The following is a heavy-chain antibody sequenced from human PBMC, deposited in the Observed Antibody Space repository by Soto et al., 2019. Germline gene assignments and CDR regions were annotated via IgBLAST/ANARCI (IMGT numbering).Heavy chain of an antibody. Sequence: ASGKVSCKASGYTFTSYGISCVRQAPGQVLEWMGWISAYNGNTNYAQKLQGRVTMTTDTSTSTAYMELRSLRSDDTAVYYCARVGYSYGSLDYWGQGTLVTVSS. V-gene: IGHV1-18*04. J-gene: IGHJ4*02. CDR1: GYTFTSYG. CDR3: ARVGYSYGSLDY. CDR2: ISAYNGNT. D-gene: IGHD5-18*01.